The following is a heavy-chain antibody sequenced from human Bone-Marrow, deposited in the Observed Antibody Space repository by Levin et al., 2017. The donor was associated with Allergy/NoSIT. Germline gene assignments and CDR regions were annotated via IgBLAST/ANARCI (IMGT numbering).Heavy chain of an antibody. V-gene: IGHV3-21*01. CDR3: ARITEDYYGMDV. CDR1: GFTFSSHS. Sequence: PGGSLRLSCVASGFTFSSHSMNWVRQAPGKGLEWVASISKSSSFTTHAESLRGRFSISRDNAKNSLFLQMDGLRADDTAVYFCARITEDYYGMDVWGQGTTVTVSS. J-gene: IGHJ6*02. CDR2: ISKSSSFT. D-gene: IGHD3-16*01.